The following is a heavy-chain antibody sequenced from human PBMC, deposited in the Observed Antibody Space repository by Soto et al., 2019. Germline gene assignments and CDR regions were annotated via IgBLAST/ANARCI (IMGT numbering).Heavy chain of an antibody. D-gene: IGHD1-1*01. J-gene: IGHJ3*02. Sequence: ASVKVSCKASGYTFTGYYMHWVRQAPGQGLEWMGWINPNSGGTNYAQKFQGWVTMTRDTSISTAYMELSRLRSDDTAVYYCAIDSSDDSDAFDSWGQGTMVTVSS. CDR1: GYTFTGYY. CDR3: AIDSSDDSDAFDS. V-gene: IGHV1-2*04. CDR2: INPNSGGT.